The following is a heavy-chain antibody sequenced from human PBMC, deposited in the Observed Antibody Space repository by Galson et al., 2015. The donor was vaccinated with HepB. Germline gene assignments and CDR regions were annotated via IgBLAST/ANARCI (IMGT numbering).Heavy chain of an antibody. CDR2: INPSGGST. V-gene: IGHV1-46*01. D-gene: IGHD6-19*01. CDR1: GYTFTSYY. Sequence: SVKVSCKASGYTFTSYYMHWVRQAPGQGLEWMGIINPSGGSTTYAQKFKGRVTMTRDTSTSTVHMEVSSLRSEDTAVYYCARPLYSSGWYSGYYYGMDVWGQGTTVTVSS. J-gene: IGHJ6*02. CDR3: ARPLYSSGWYSGYYYGMDV.